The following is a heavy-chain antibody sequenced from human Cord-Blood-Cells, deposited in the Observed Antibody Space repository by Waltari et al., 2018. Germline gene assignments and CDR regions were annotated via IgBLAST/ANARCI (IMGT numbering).Heavy chain of an antibody. CDR2: IYYSGST. J-gene: IGHJ4*02. CDR3: ARRSIAAAGTDY. Sequence: QLQLQESGPGLVKPSETLSLTCTVSGGSLSSSSYYWGWIRQPPGKGLEWIGSIYYSGSTYNNPSLKSRVTISVDTSKNQFSLKLSSVTAADTAVYYCARRSIAAAGTDYWGQGTLVTVSS. CDR1: GGSLSSSSYY. D-gene: IGHD6-13*01. V-gene: IGHV4-39*01.